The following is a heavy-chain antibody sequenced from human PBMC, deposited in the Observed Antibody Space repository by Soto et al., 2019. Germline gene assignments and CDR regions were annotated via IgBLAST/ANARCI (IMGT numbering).Heavy chain of an antibody. D-gene: IGHD6-13*01. CDR2: ITHSGST. J-gene: IGHJ5*02. Sequence: SETLSLTCAVYGGSFSSYYWSWIRQPPGRGLEWIGEITHSGSTNFNPSLKSRVTISVDMSKNQFSLKLTSVTAADTAVYCCARPGRQQLVRRSWFDLWGQGTLVTVSS. CDR3: ARPGRQQLVRRSWFDL. CDR1: GGSFSSYY. V-gene: IGHV4-34*01.